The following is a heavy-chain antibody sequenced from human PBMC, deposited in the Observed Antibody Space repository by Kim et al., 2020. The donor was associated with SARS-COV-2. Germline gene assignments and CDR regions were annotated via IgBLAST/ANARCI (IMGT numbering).Heavy chain of an antibody. CDR2: ISSGGGAT. V-gene: IGHV3-64*01. D-gene: IGHD6-13*01. CDR1: GFTFSTYA. Sequence: GGSLRLSCAASGFTFSTYAIHWVRQAPGKGLQYVSVISSGGGATYYGNSVKGRFTISRDNSKNTLYLQMNSLRAEDMAVYYCVRLIAPGSRLVDYWGQGTLVTVSS. J-gene: IGHJ4*02. CDR3: VRLIAPGSRLVDY.